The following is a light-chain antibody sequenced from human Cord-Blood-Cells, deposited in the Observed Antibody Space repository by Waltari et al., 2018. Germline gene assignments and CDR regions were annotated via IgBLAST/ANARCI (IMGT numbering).Light chain of an antibody. CDR3: CSYAGSSTGV. CDR2: EGS. CDR1: SSDVGSYNL. J-gene: IGLJ3*02. Sequence: QSALTQPASVSGSPGQSLTISCTGTSSDVGSYNLVSWYQQHPGKAPKVMIYEGSRRPSGVSNRFSGSSSGITASRTISGLQAEDEADYYCCSYAGSSTGVFGGGTKLTVL. V-gene: IGLV2-23*01.